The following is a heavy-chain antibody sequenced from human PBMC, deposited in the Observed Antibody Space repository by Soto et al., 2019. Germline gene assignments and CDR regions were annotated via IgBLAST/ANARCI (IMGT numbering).Heavy chain of an antibody. V-gene: IGHV3-33*01. CDR3: ARGDDYIWGSYRYTWFDP. J-gene: IGHJ5*02. D-gene: IGHD3-16*02. CDR2: IWYDGSNK. CDR1: GFIFSSYG. Sequence: ESGGGVVQPGRSLRLSCAASGFIFSSYGMHWVRQAPGKGLEWVAFIWYDGSNKYYADSVKGRFTISRDNSKNTLYLQMNSLRAEDTAVYYCARGDDYIWGSYRYTWFDPWGQGTLVTVSS.